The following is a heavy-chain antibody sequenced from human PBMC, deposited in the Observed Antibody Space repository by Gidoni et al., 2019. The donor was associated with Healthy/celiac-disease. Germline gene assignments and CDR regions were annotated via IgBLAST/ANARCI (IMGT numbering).Heavy chain of an antibody. V-gene: IGHV3-23*01. D-gene: IGHD3-22*01. CDR1: GFTFSSYA. CDR2: ISGSGGST. J-gene: IGHJ3*02. CDR3: AKDNSSGYSFDI. Sequence: EVQLLESGGGLVQPGGSLRISCAASGFTFSSYAMSWVRQAPGKGLEWVSAISGSGGSTYYADSVKGRFTISRDNSKNTLYLQMNSLRAEDTAVYYCAKDNSSGYSFDIWGQGTMVTVSS.